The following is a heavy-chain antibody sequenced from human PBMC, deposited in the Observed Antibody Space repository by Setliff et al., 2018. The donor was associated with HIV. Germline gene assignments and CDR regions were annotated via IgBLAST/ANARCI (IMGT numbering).Heavy chain of an antibody. CDR1: GYSFTNYG. CDR3: ARSSLAAAGLGYMDV. D-gene: IGHD6-13*01. V-gene: IGHV1-18*01. Sequence: ASVKVSCKASGYSFTNYGVNWVRQAPGQGLEWMGWISAYNGNTNYAQKLQGRVTMTTDTSTSTAYMELSRLRSEDTAVYYCARSSLAAAGLGYMDVWGKGTTVTVSS. CDR2: ISAYNGNT. J-gene: IGHJ6*03.